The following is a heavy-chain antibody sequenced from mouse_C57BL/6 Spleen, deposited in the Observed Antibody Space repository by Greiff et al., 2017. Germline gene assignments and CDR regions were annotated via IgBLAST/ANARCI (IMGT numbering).Heavy chain of an antibody. J-gene: IGHJ4*01. Sequence: EVQLVESGPGLVKPSQSLSLTCSVTGYSITSGYYWNWIRQFPGNKLEWMGYISYDGSNNYNPSLKNRISITRDTSKNQFFLKLNSVTTEDTATYYCARNWDVDYAMDYWGQGTSVTVSS. CDR3: ARNWDVDYAMDY. CDR1: GYSITSGYY. CDR2: ISYDGSN. D-gene: IGHD4-1*01. V-gene: IGHV3-6*01.